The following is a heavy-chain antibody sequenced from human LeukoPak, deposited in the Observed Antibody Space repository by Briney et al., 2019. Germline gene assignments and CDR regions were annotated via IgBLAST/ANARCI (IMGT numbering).Heavy chain of an antibody. Sequence: ASVKVSCKASGYTFTGYYMHWVRQAPGQGLEWMGWINPNSGGTNYAQKFQGRVTMTRDTSISTAYMELSSLRSEDTAVYYCARGGIAAAGISDAFDIWGQGTMVTVSS. CDR3: ARGGIAAAGISDAFDI. CDR2: INPNSGGT. V-gene: IGHV1-2*02. D-gene: IGHD6-13*01. J-gene: IGHJ3*02. CDR1: GYTFTGYY.